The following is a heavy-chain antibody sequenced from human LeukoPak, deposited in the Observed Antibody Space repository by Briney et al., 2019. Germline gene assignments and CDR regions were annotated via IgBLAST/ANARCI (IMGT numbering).Heavy chain of an antibody. CDR2: IRSDGSDT. J-gene: IGHJ3*02. CDR1: GFTFSDTW. Sequence: GSLRLSCAASGFTFSDTWMHWVRQAPGEGLVWVSRIRSDGSDTKYAESVKGRFTISRDNAKNTLYLQMNSLRAEDTAVYYCARGGDYGSGSYPDDAFDIWGQGTMVTVSS. V-gene: IGHV3-74*03. CDR3: ARGGDYGSGSYPDDAFDI. D-gene: IGHD3-10*01.